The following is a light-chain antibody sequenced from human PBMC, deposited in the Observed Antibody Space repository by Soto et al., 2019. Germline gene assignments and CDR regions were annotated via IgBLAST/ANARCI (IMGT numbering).Light chain of an antibody. CDR2: EVS. CDR1: SSDVGYYNY. V-gene: IGLV2-14*01. Sequence: QSALTQPASVSGSPGQSITISCAGTSSDVGYYNYVSWYQQHPGKAPKLMIYEVSTRPSGVSNRFSGSKSGNTASLTISGLQAADEADYYCSSYTNSSPYVVFGGGTKVTVL. J-gene: IGLJ2*01. CDR3: SSYTNSSPYVV.